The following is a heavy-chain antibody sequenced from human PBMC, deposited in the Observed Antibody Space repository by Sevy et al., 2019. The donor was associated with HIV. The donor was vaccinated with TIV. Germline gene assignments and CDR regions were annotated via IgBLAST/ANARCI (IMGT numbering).Heavy chain of an antibody. D-gene: IGHD3-22*01. Sequence: ASVKVSCKASGYTFTGYYVHWVRQAPGQGLEWMGWINPNSSGTYFAKKFQDSVTMTTDTSVNTAYMELRSLRFDDTAVYYCARMGDYYDSSGYYPLKFWGQGTLVTVSS. CDR2: INPNSSGT. CDR3: ARMGDYYDSSGYYPLKF. CDR1: GYTFTGYY. V-gene: IGHV1-2*02. J-gene: IGHJ4*02.